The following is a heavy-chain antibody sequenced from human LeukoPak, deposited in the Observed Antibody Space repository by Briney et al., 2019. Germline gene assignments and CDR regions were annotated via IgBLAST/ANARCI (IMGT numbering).Heavy chain of an antibody. J-gene: IGHJ6*04. D-gene: IGHD2-2*01. Sequence: GSLRLSCAASGFTFSSYEMNWVRQAPGKGLEWVSYISSSGSTIYYADSVKGRFTISRDNAKNSLYLQMNSLRAEDTAVYYCARDLYCSSTSCPDYGMDVWGKGTTVTVSS. CDR3: ARDLYCSSTSCPDYGMDV. CDR1: GFTFSSYE. V-gene: IGHV3-48*03. CDR2: ISSSGSTI.